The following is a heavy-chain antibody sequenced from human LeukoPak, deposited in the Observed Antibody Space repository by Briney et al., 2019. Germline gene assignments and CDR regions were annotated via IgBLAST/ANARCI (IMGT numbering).Heavy chain of an antibody. J-gene: IGHJ6*02. D-gene: IGHD6-19*01. CDR2: ISYDGSNK. CDR3: ARGTPSSSGWLYYGMDV. CDR1: GFTFSSYA. Sequence: GGSLRLSFAASGFTFSSYAMHWVRQAPGKGLEWVAVISYDGSNKYYADSVKGRFTISRDNSKNTLYLQMNSLRAEVTVVYYCARGTPSSSGWLYYGMDVWGQGTTVTVSS. V-gene: IGHV3-30-3*01.